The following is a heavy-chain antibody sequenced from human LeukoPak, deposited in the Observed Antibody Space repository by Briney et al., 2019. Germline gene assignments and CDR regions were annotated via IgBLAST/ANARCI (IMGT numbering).Heavy chain of an antibody. V-gene: IGHV4-31*06. CDR3: DRNPYKNVFDF. CDR1: AASVAMVSYW. Sequence: SETLSLTSTLSAASVAMVSYWCGWIRQHPGKGLEWIGYIYYSGSTYYNPSLKSRVTMSVDTSKNKFSLKLSSVTAADTRESSCDRNPYKNVFDFWGQGTLVTVSS. D-gene: IGHD1-14*01. CDR2: IYYSGST. J-gene: IGHJ4*02.